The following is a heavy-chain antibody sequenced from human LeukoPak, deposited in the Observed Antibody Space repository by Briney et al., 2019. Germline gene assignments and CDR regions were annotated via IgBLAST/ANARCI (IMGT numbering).Heavy chain of an antibody. J-gene: IGHJ4*02. Sequence: SETLSLTCTVSGGSISSNRYYWGWIRQPPGKGLKWIGNIFYTGSTYYNPSLKSRVTISVDTSKNQFPLKLSSVTAADTAVYYCARLDNSGYYHIDYWGQGTLVSVSS. CDR3: ARLDNSGYYHIDY. D-gene: IGHD3-22*01. CDR1: GGSISSNRYY. V-gene: IGHV4-39*01. CDR2: IFYTGST.